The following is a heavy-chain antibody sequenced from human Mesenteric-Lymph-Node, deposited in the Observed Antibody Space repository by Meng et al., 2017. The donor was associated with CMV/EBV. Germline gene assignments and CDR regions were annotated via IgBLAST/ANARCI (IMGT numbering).Heavy chain of an antibody. D-gene: IGHD6-13*01. CDR2: IIPILGIA. Sequence: SVKVSCKASGYTFTSYAISWVRQAPGQGLEWMGGIIPILGIANYAQKFQGRVTITADKSTSTAYMELSSLRSEDTAVYYCATMGDPSAAASYAMDVWGQGTTVTVSS. CDR3: ATMGDPSAAASYAMDV. V-gene: IGHV1-69*10. CDR1: GYTFTSYA. J-gene: IGHJ6*02.